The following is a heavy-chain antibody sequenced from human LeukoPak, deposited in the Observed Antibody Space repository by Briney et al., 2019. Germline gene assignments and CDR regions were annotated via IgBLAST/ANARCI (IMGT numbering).Heavy chain of an antibody. Sequence: SETLSLTCTVSGGSISSGDYYWSWIRQPPGKGLEWIAYIYYSGSSYYNPSLKSRVTISVDTSKNQFSLKLSSLTAADTDVYYCASVGLYGVDYWGQGTLVTVSS. D-gene: IGHD3-10*01. CDR2: IYYSGSS. CDR1: GGSISSGDYY. V-gene: IGHV4-30-4*08. CDR3: ASVGLYGVDY. J-gene: IGHJ4*02.